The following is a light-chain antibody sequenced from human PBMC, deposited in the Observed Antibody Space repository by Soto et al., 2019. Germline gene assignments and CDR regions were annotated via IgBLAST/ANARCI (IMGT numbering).Light chain of an antibody. Sequence: QSSLTQPASVSGAPGQSVTISRPGTNSEVGGYNYVSWYQQHPGKAPKLMIYDVSNRPSGVSNRFSGSKSGNTASLTISGLQAEDEADYYCSSYTSSSTLYVFGTGTKVTVL. V-gene: IGLV2-14*01. CDR1: NSEVGGYNY. CDR2: DVS. J-gene: IGLJ1*01. CDR3: SSYTSSSTLYV.